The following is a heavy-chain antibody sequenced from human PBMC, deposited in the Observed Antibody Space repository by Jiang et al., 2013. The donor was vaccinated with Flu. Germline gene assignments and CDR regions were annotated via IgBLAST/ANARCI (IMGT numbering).Heavy chain of an antibody. D-gene: IGHD4-17*01. CDR3: AKLQGDYDFFRYFDL. J-gene: IGHJ2*01. CDR2: ISGSGGST. V-gene: IGHV3-23*01. Sequence: EWVSAISGSGGSTYYADSVKGRFTISRDNSKNTLYLQMNSLRAEDTAVYYCAKLQGDYDFFRYFDLWGRGTLVTVSS.